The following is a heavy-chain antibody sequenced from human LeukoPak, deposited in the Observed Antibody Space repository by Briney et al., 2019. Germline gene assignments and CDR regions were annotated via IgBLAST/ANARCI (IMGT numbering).Heavy chain of an antibody. CDR2: ISSSSSYI. Sequence: GGSLRPSCAASGFSFSSYRMNWVRQAPGKGLEWVSSISSSSSYIYYADSVKGRFTISRDNAKNSLYLQMNSLRAEDTALYYCASVDYYGSGKYYNDVDYWGQGTLVTVSS. CDR1: GFSFSSYR. CDR3: ASVDYYGSGKYYNDVDY. J-gene: IGHJ4*02. D-gene: IGHD3-10*01. V-gene: IGHV3-21*01.